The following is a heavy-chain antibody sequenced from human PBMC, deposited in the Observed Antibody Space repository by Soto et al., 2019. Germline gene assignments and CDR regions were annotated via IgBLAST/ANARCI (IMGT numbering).Heavy chain of an antibody. CDR1: GYSFTSYW. J-gene: IGHJ6*03. CDR2: IYPGDSDA. V-gene: IGHV5-51*01. CDR3: ASLTSFPYYYYYMDV. Sequence: PGESLKSSCKGSGYSFTSYWIGWVRQMPGKGLEWMGIIYPGDSDARYSPSFQGQVTISADKSISTAYLQWSSLKASDTAMYYCASLTSFPYYYYYMDVWGKGTTVTGSS.